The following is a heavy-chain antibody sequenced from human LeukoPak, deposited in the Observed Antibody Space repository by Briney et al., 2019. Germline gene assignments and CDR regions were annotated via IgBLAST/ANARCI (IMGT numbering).Heavy chain of an antibody. J-gene: IGHJ4*02. Sequence: GGSLRLSCAASGFTFSDYCMSWIRQAPGKGLEWVSYISKSGTYTKYADSVKGRFSISRDNAKQSLYLQLNSLTAEDTAVYYCAKDRGRTWVQVANWGQGTLVTVSS. CDR3: AKDRGRTWVQVAN. CDR2: ISKSGTYT. V-gene: IGHV3-11*05. CDR1: GFTFSDYC. D-gene: IGHD2-15*01.